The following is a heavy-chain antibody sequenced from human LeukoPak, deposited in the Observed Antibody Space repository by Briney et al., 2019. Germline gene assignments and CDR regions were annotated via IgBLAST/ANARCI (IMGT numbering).Heavy chain of an antibody. J-gene: IGHJ2*01. CDR3: AKCMVGAARRSWYFDL. V-gene: IGHV4-59*01. CDR2: VYNSGST. D-gene: IGHD6-6*01. Sequence: PSETLSLTCTVSGDSISSYYWTWIRQPPGKGLEWIGYVYNSGSTDYNPSLKSRVTISVNTSKNQFSLRLNSVTAADTAIYYCAKCMVGAARRSWYFDLWGRGTLVTVSS. CDR1: GDSISSYY.